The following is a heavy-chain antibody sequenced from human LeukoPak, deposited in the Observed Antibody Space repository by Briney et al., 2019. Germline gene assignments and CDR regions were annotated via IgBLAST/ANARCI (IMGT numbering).Heavy chain of an antibody. Sequence: GGSLRLSCAASGFTFSSSAMSWVRQVPGKGLEWVSGISGSGGSTYYADSVKGRFTISRDNSKNTLYLQMNSLTDEDTAVYYCAKKWGVGTTTLDYFDHWGQGTLVTVSS. CDR3: AKKWGVGTTTLDYFDH. CDR2: ISGSGGST. V-gene: IGHV3-23*01. J-gene: IGHJ4*02. D-gene: IGHD1-26*01. CDR1: GFTFSSSA.